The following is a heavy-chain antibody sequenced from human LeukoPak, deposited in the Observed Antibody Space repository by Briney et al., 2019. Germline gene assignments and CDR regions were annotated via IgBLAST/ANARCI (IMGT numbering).Heavy chain of an antibody. D-gene: IGHD5-12*01. V-gene: IGHV3-30*03. CDR2: ISYDETYK. CDR3: ARDGGLRYRFDY. Sequence: GGSLRLSCAASGFTFSNYGMHWVRQAPGKGLEWLTVISYDETYKDYADSVKGRFAISRDNSQNTLYLQMNSLRVEDTAVYYCARDGGLRYRFDYWGQGTLVTVSS. J-gene: IGHJ4*02. CDR1: GFTFSNYG.